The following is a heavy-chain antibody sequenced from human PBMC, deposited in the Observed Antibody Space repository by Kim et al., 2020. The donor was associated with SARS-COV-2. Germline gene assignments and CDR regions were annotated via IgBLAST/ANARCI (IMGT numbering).Heavy chain of an antibody. J-gene: IGHJ4*02. CDR3: TRGESTSWYDEFEY. V-gene: IGHV3-7*03. Sequence: GGSLILSCSASGFTFTTYWMSWVRQAPGKGLEWVARINQDGSERLYVDSVKGRFTISRDNARDSLYLQLNSLRDEDTAVYYCTRGESTSWYDEFEYWGQG. CDR1: GFTFTTYW. CDR2: INQDGSER. D-gene: IGHD6-13*01.